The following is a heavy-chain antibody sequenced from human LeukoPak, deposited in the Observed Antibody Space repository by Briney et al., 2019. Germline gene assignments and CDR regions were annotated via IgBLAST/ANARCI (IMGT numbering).Heavy chain of an antibody. Sequence: SETLSLTCAAYGGSFSDYFWSWIRQPPDKGLEWIGEISHSGSANYNPSLKSRVTMSVDTSKNQFSLRLSSVNAADTAVYYCARDILATSIAAPYYWGQGTLVTVSS. J-gene: IGHJ4*02. V-gene: IGHV4-34*01. CDR1: GGSFSDYF. CDR3: ARDILATSIAAPYY. CDR2: ISHSGSA. D-gene: IGHD6-13*01.